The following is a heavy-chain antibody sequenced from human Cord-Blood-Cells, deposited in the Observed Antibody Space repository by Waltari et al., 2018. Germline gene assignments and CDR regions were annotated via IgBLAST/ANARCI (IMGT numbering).Heavy chain of an antibody. CDR1: GFTFGSHS. Sequence: EVQLVESGGGLVKPGGSLRLSCAASGFTFGSHSRTWVRQAPGKGLEWVSSISSSSSYIYYADSVKGRFTISRDNAKNSLYLQMNSLRAEDTAVYYCARDGHDAFDIWGQGTMVTVSS. CDR2: ISSSSSYI. J-gene: IGHJ3*02. CDR3: ARDGHDAFDI. V-gene: IGHV3-21*01.